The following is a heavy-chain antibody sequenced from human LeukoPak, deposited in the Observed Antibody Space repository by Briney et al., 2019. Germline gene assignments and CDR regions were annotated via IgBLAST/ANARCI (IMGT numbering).Heavy chain of an antibody. CDR1: GGSISTYY. CDR2: ISDGGVT. J-gene: IGHJ4*02. D-gene: IGHD1-26*01. Sequence: SETLSLTCNVSGGSISTYYWSWIRQPPGKGLECIGYISDGGVTSYNPSLKGCVTISVDSPKNRFSLRLTSLTAVDTALYYCARHGGTLDYFDYWGPGSLVTVSS. V-gene: IGHV4-59*08. CDR3: ARHGGTLDYFDY.